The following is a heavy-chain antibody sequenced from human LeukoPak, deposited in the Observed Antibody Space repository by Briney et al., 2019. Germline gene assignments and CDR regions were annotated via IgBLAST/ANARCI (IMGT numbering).Heavy chain of an antibody. CDR2: IYTSGST. Sequence: SQTLSLTCTVSGGSISSGSYYWSWIRQPAGKGLEWIGRIYTSGSTNYNPSLKSRVIISVDTSKNQFSLKLSSVTAADTAVYYCATGSREAHIVGATTGLWYWGQGTLVTVSS. D-gene: IGHD1-26*01. CDR1: GGSISSGSYY. J-gene: IGHJ4*02. V-gene: IGHV4-61*02. CDR3: ATGSREAHIVGATTGLWY.